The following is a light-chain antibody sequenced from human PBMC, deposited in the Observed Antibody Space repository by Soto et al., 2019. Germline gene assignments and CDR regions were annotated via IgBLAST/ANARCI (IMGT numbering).Light chain of an antibody. V-gene: IGKV3-20*01. J-gene: IGKJ1*01. CDR1: QSVRSSY. CDR3: LQYGASPRT. CDR2: GTF. Sequence: EIVMTQSPATLSVSPGERATLSCRASQSVRSSYLAWYQQIPGQAPRLLIYGTFNRATGIPGRFSGSGAGTDFTLTISRLEPEDFAVYFCLQYGASPRTFGQGTKVDIK.